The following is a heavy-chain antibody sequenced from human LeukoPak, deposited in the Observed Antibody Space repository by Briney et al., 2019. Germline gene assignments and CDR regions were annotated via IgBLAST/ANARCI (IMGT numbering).Heavy chain of an antibody. CDR3: ARGPNDFDWLLYAHNWFDP. D-gene: IGHD3-9*01. Sequence: GASVNVSCKASGYTFTSYDIHWVRQAAGRGLDWMGWMNPYRGNTGFAQKLQGRVHQTRNTSISTAYMELSSLRSEDTAVYYCARGPNDFDWLLYAHNWFDPWGQGTLVTVSS. CDR2: MNPYRGNT. V-gene: IGHV1-8*01. CDR1: GYTFTSYD. J-gene: IGHJ5*02.